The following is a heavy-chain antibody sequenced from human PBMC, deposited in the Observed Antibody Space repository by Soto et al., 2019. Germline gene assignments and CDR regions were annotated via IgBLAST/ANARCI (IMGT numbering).Heavy chain of an antibody. CDR1: GFSFSSYA. J-gene: IGHJ5*01. Sequence: QVQLVESGGGVVQPGRSLRLSCAASGFSFSSYAMQWARQAPGKGLEWLAVIAYDGSAKYYADSVKGRSTISRDQSMNTVFLQLDRLRPDDTAAYFCARDLIFDFWGRGTLVIVSS. CDR3: ARDLIFDF. V-gene: IGHV3-30-3*01. CDR2: IAYDGSAK.